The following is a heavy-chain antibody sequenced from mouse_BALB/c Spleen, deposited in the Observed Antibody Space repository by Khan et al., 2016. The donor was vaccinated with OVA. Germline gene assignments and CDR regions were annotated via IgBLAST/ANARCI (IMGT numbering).Heavy chain of an antibody. Sequence: QVQLKQSGPGLVQPSQSLSITCTVSGFSLSTYGVHWVRQSPGKGLEWVGVIWSGGSTDYNAAFISRLSISKDNSKSQVFFKRNSLQVNDTAIYYCARNYDYDEGLAYWGQGTLVTVSA. V-gene: IGHV2-2*02. D-gene: IGHD2-4*01. CDR1: GFSLSTYG. J-gene: IGHJ3*01. CDR2: IWSGGST. CDR3: ARNYDYDEGLAY.